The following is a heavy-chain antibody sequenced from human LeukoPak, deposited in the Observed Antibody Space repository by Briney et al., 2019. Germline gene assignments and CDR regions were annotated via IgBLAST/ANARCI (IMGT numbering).Heavy chain of an antibody. V-gene: IGHV4-59*01. CDR2: IYYSGST. D-gene: IGHD3-22*01. Sequence: SETLSLTCTVSGGSISSYYWSWIRQPPGKGLEWIGYIYYSGSTNYNPSLKSRVTISVDTSKNQFSLKLSSVTAADTAVYYCARDHHYYDSSGYYAPYYYYGTDVWGQGTTVTVSS. CDR3: ARDHHYYDSSGYYAPYYYYGTDV. J-gene: IGHJ6*02. CDR1: GGSISSYY.